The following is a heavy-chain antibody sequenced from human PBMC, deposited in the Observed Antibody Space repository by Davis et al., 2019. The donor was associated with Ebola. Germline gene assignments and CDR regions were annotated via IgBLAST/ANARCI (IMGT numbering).Heavy chain of an antibody. Sequence: ASVKVSCKASGYTFTDYHIHWVRQAPGQGLEWMGRINPKSGGTNDAQKFQGRVTMTRDTSISTAYLELSRLTSDDTAVYYCATRDLVAAPSGDYWGQGTLVTVSS. D-gene: IGHD6-6*01. CDR1: GYTFTDYH. V-gene: IGHV1-2*06. CDR3: ATRDLVAAPSGDY. CDR2: INPKSGGT. J-gene: IGHJ4*02.